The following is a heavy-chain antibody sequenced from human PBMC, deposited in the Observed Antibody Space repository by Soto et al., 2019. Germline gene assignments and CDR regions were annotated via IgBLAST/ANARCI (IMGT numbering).Heavy chain of an antibody. CDR3: ASRKSSPYFDY. Sequence: SETLSLTCTVSGGSISSGDYYWSWIRQPPGKGLEWIGYIYYSGSTYYNPTLKSRVTISVDTSKNQFSLKLSSVTAADTAVYYCASRKSSPYFDYWGQGTLVTVSS. J-gene: IGHJ4*02. CDR2: IYYSGST. V-gene: IGHV4-30-4*01. D-gene: IGHD3-10*01. CDR1: GGSISSGDYY.